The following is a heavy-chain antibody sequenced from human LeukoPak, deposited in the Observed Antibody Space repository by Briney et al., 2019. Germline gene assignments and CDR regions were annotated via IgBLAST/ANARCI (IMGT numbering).Heavy chain of an antibody. Sequence: SETLSLTCTVSGGSISSYYWSWIRQPPGKGLEWIWYIYYSGSTNYNPSLKSRVTISVDTSKNQFSLKLSSVTAADTAVYYCARGTGYSSSWVPRGAFDIWGQGTMVTVSS. CDR2: IYYSGST. CDR3: ARGTGYSSSWVPRGAFDI. J-gene: IGHJ3*02. V-gene: IGHV4-59*01. CDR1: GGSISSYY. D-gene: IGHD6-13*01.